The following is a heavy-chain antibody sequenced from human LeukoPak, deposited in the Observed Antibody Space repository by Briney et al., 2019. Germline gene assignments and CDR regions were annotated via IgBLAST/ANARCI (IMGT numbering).Heavy chain of an antibody. D-gene: IGHD3-16*01. CDR2: IYYSGST. CDR1: GGSISSYY. CDR3: ARLRSGGAFDI. J-gene: IGHJ3*02. Sequence: SETLSLTCTVSGGSISSYYWSWIRQPPGRGLEWIGYIYYSGSTNYNTSLKSRVTISVDTSKNQFSLKLSSVTAADTAVYYCARLRSGGAFDIWGQGTMVTVSS. V-gene: IGHV4-59*08.